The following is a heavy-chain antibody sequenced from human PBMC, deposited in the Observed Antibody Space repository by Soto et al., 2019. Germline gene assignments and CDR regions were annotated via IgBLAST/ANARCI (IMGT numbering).Heavy chain of an antibody. J-gene: IGHJ4*02. CDR3: ARGRSGWYGLRADFDY. CDR1: GFTFSSYA. V-gene: IGHV3-30-3*01. D-gene: IGHD6-19*01. CDR2: ISYDGSNK. Sequence: QVQLVESGGGVVQPGRSLRLSCAASGFTFSSYAMHWVRQAPGKGLEWVAVISYDGSNKYYADSVKGRFTISRDNSKNTLYRQMNSLRAEDTAVYYCARGRSGWYGLRADFDYWGQGTLVTVSS.